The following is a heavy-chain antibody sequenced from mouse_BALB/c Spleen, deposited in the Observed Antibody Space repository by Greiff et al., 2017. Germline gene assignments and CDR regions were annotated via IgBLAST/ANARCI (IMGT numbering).Heavy chain of an antibody. D-gene: IGHD1-1*01. V-gene: IGHV14-3*02. Sequence: VQLQQSGAELVKPGASVKLSCTASGFNIKDTYMHWVKQRPEQGLEWIGRIDPANGNTKYDPKFQGKATITADTSSNTAYLQLSSLTSEDTAVYYCARNYGSSYLAYWGQGTLVTVSA. CDR1: GFNIKDTY. J-gene: IGHJ3*01. CDR2: IDPANGNT. CDR3: ARNYGSSYLAY.